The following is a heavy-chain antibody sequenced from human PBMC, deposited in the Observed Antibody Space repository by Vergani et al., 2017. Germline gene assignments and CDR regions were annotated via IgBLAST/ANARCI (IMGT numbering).Heavy chain of an antibody. CDR1: GGSISSYF. D-gene: IGHD3-10*01. Sequence: QVQLQESGPGLVKPSETLSLTCTVSGGSISSYFWSWIRQPPGKGLEWIGYIYYSGSTNYNPSLKSRVTISVDTSKNQFSLKLSSVTAADTAVYYCAIQGRGVLSGMDVWGQGTTVTVSS. CDR3: AIQGRGVLSGMDV. CDR2: IYYSGST. J-gene: IGHJ6*02. V-gene: IGHV4-59*01.